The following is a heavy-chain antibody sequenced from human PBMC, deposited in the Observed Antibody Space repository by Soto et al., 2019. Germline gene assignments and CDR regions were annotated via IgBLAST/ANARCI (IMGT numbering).Heavy chain of an antibody. J-gene: IGHJ4*02. CDR2: LSGDGSRA. V-gene: IGHV3-23*01. D-gene: IGHD3-16*01. CDR1: GFNFDGYA. Sequence: PGGSLRLSCAGTGFNFDGYAMSWVRQAPGKGLEWVSTLSGDGSRAYYADSVRGRFTVSRDNSKSTLYLRMNSLRADDTAIYYCAKRGGYAISFYDSWGQGTLVTVSS. CDR3: AKRGGYAISFYDS.